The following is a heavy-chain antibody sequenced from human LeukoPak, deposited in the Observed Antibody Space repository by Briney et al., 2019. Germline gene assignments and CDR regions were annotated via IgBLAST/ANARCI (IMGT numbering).Heavy chain of an antibody. CDR1: GFTFSSYW. J-gene: IGHJ4*02. D-gene: IGHD3-10*01. V-gene: IGHV3-7*01. CDR3: ARNAYYYGSGSPLGY. CDR2: IKQDGSEK. Sequence: GGSLRLSCAASGFTFSSYWMSWVRQAPGKGLEWVANIKQDGSEKHYVDSVKGRFTISRDNAKNSLYLQMNSLRAEDTAVYYCARNAYYYGSGSPLGYWGQGTLVTVSS.